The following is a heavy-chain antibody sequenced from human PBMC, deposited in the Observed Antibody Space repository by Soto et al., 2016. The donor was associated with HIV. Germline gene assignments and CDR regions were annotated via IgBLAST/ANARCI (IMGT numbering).Heavy chain of an antibody. J-gene: IGHJ4*02. CDR3: DKRSGILHDSGGYYYLDY. Sequence: EVQLLESGGGLIQPGGSLRLSCAASGFTFNLYAMSWVRQAPGKGLEWVSAISGRSARTYYADSVKGRFTISRDNSKNTVYLQMNSLRAEDTANYYCDKRSGILHDSGGYYYLDYWAREPWSPSP. CDR2: ISGRSART. V-gene: IGHV3-23*01. CDR1: GFTFNLYA. D-gene: IGHD3-22*01.